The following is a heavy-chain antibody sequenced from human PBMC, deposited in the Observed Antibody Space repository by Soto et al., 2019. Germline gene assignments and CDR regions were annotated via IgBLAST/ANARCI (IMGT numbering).Heavy chain of an antibody. CDR1: GFTFSSYA. CDR3: ARDGIVGATGGADY. CDR2: ISYDGSNK. D-gene: IGHD1-26*01. Sequence: GGSLRLSCAASGFTFSSYAMHWVRQAPGKGLEWVAVISYDGSNKYYADSVKGRFTISRDNSKNTLYLQMNSLRAEDTAVYYCARDGIVGATGGADYWGQGTLVTVSS. J-gene: IGHJ4*02. V-gene: IGHV3-30-3*01.